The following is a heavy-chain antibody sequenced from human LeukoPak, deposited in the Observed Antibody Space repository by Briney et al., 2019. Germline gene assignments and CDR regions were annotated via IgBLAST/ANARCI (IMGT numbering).Heavy chain of an antibody. CDR3: ARERITMITGWFDP. V-gene: IGHV3-30-3*01. J-gene: IGHJ5*02. Sequence: GGSLRLSCAASGFTFSSYAMHWVRQAPGKGLEWVAVISYDGSNKYYADSVKGRFTISRDNSKNTLYLQMNSLRAEDTAVYYCARERITMITGWFDPWGQGTLVTVSS. CDR1: GFTFSSYA. CDR2: ISYDGSNK. D-gene: IGHD3-22*01.